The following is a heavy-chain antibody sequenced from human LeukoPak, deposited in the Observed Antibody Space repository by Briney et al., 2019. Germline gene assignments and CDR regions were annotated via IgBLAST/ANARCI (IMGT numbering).Heavy chain of an antibody. J-gene: IGHJ3*02. D-gene: IGHD2-21*02. CDR2: IWYDGSNK. CDR1: GVSFSSYG. Sequence: PGGSLRLSCAASGVSFSSYGMHWVRQAPGKGLEWVAVIWYDGSNKYYADSVKGRFTISRDNSKNTLYLQMNSLRAEDTAVYYCARDRQSSVCGGDCYSDAFDIWGQGTMVTVSS. CDR3: ARDRQSSVCGGDCYSDAFDI. V-gene: IGHV3-33*01.